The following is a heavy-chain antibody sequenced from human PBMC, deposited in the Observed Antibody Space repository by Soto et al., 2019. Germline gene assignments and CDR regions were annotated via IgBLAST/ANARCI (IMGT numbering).Heavy chain of an antibody. CDR3: GRVVNYYDSSGYYNTKYYFDY. CDR2: IYYSGST. J-gene: IGHJ4*02. CDR1: GGSISSYY. V-gene: IGHV4-59*01. D-gene: IGHD3-22*01. Sequence: SETLSLTCTVSGGSISSYYWSWIRQPPGKGLEWIGYIYYSGSTNYNPSLKSRVTISVDTSKNQFSLKLSSVTAADTAVYYCGRVVNYYDSSGYYNTKYYFDYWGQGTLVTVSS.